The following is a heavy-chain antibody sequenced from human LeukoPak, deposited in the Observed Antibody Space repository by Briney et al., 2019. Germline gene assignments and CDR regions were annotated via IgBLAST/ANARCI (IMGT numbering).Heavy chain of an antibody. CDR1: GGSISSYY. J-gene: IGHJ6*03. V-gene: IGHV4-59*08. Sequence: SETLSLTCTVSGGSISSYYWSWIRQPPGKGLEWIGYIYYSGSTNYNPSLKSRVTISVDTSKNQFSLKLSSVTAADTAVYYCAIQIEQWLALRDYYYYYMDVWGKGTTVTVSS. D-gene: IGHD6-19*01. CDR3: AIQIEQWLALRDYYYYYMDV. CDR2: IYYSGST.